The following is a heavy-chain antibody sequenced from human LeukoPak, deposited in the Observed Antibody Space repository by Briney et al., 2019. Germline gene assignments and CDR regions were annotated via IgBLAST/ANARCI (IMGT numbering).Heavy chain of an antibody. CDR3: AHSYGYEYFHH. J-gene: IGHJ1*01. Sequence: SGPTLVKPTQTLTLTCTLSGFSLFSSGVGVGWIRQPPGKALEWLALIYWDDDKRYSPSLKSRLTITKDTSKNQVVLTMTNMDPVDTATYDCAHSYGYEYFHHWGQGTLVTVSS. CDR2: IYWDDDK. D-gene: IGHD5-18*01. V-gene: IGHV2-5*02. CDR1: GFSLFSSGVG.